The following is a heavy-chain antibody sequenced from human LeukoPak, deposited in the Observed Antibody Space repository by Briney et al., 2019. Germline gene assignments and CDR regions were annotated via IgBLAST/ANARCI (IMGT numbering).Heavy chain of an antibody. D-gene: IGHD2-2*02. J-gene: IGHJ6*02. CDR2: INHSGST. V-gene: IGHV4-34*01. Sequence: SETLSLTCAVYGGSFSGYYWSWIRQPPGKGLVWIGEINHSGSTNYNPSLKSRVTISVDTSKNQFSLKLSSVTAADTAVYYCARGVIVVVPAAIMTSYYYYGMDVWGQGTTVTVSS. CDR3: ARGVIVVVPAAIMTSYYYYGMDV. CDR1: GGSFSGYY.